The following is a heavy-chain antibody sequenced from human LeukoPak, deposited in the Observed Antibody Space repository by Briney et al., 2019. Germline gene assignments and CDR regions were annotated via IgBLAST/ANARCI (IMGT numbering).Heavy chain of an antibody. CDR1: GFTFSSYG. Sequence: GRSLRLSCAASGFTFSSYGMHWVRQAPGKGLEWVAVISYDGSNKYYADFVKGRFTISRDNSKNTLYLQMNSLRAEDTAVYYCAKDRGITIFGVVIYNGMDVWGQGTTVTVSS. CDR2: ISYDGSNK. D-gene: IGHD3-3*01. V-gene: IGHV3-30*18. CDR3: AKDRGITIFGVVIYNGMDV. J-gene: IGHJ6*02.